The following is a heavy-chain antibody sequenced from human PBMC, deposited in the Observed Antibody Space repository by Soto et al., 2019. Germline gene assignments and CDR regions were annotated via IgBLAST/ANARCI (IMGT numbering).Heavy chain of an antibody. D-gene: IGHD3-16*02. J-gene: IGHJ4*02. V-gene: IGHV3-33*01. CDR3: ARDPWVYDYIWGSDREWGYFDY. CDR1: GFTFSSYG. Sequence: QVQLVESGGGVVQPGRSLRLSCAASGFTFSSYGMHWVRQAPGKGLEWVAVIWYDGSNKYYADSVKGRFTISRDNSKNTLYLQMNSLRAEDTAVYYCARDPWVYDYIWGSDREWGYFDYWGQGTLVTVSS. CDR2: IWYDGSNK.